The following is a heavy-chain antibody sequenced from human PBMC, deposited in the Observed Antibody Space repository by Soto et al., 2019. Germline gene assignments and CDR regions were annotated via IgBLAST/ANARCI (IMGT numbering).Heavy chain of an antibody. CDR3: ARAEDTIVSGIYYHYSFPS. CDR1: GFTVRTNY. J-gene: IGHJ1*01. D-gene: IGHD1-26*01. V-gene: IGHV3-53*01. CDR2: IYSGGTI. Sequence: PGGSLRLSCAASGFTVRTNYMTWVRQAPGKGLEWVSVIYSGGTIYYADSVKGRFTLSRDISKNTVYLQMNSLRVEDTAVYYCARAEDTIVSGIYYHYSFPSWGQGTLVTVSS.